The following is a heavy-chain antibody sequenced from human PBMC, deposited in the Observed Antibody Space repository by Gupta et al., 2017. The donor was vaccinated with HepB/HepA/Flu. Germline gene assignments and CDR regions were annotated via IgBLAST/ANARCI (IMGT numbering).Heavy chain of an antibody. Sequence: QVQLVQSGAEVKKPGASVKVSCKASGYTFTGYYMHWVRQAPGQGLEWMGWINPNSGGTNYAQKFQGRVTMTRDTSISTAYMELSRLRSDDTAVYYCARDVEDIVVVPAAPLYYYYMDVWGKGTTVTVSS. CDR2: INPNSGGT. D-gene: IGHD2-2*01. J-gene: IGHJ6*03. CDR3: ARDVEDIVVVPAAPLYYYYMDV. V-gene: IGHV1-2*02. CDR1: GYTFTGYY.